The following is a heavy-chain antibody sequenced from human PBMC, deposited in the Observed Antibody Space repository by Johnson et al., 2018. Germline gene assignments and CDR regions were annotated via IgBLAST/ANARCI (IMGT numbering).Heavy chain of an antibody. J-gene: IGHJ3*02. CDR3: ARVRDGYNNDACDI. Sequence: VQLVESGGGVVQPGRSRRLSCAASGFTFSSYGMHWVRQAPGKGLEWVSGISWNSGSIGYADSVKGRLTISRDNAKNSLYLQMNSLRAEDTAVYDCARVRDGYNNDACDIWGQGTMVTVSS. CDR1: GFTFSSYG. CDR2: ISWNSGSI. V-gene: IGHV3-48*04. D-gene: IGHD5-24*01.